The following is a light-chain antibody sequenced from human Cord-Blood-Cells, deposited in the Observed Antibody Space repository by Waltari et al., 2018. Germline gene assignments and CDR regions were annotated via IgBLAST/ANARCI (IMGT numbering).Light chain of an antibody. Sequence: QSVLTQPPSASGTPGQRVTISCSGSSSNIGSNTVNWYQQPPGTAPKLLIYSKNQRPSGVPDRFSGSKSGTSASLAIGGLQSEDEADYYCAAWDDSLNGWVFGGGTKLTVL. V-gene: IGLV1-44*01. CDR3: AAWDDSLNGWV. CDR1: SSNIGSNT. J-gene: IGLJ3*02. CDR2: SKN.